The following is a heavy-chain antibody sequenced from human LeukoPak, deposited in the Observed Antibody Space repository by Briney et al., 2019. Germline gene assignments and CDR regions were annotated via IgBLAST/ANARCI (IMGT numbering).Heavy chain of an antibody. CDR1: GFTVSTNY. J-gene: IGHJ6*02. CDR2: IYSNDNT. Sequence: GGSLRLSCVVSGFTVSTNYMSWVRQAPGKGLEWVSVIYSNDNTYYADSVKGRFTISRDNSKNTLYLQMNSLRADDTAVYYCARDFGRDGTHMDVWGQGTTVTVS. D-gene: IGHD5-24*01. CDR3: ARDFGRDGTHMDV. V-gene: IGHV3-53*01.